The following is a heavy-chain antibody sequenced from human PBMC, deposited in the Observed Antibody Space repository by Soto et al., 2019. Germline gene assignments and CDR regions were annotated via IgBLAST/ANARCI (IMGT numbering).Heavy chain of an antibody. CDR3: ASVAAAGDAFDI. V-gene: IGHV6-1*01. J-gene: IGHJ3*02. CDR1: GYSVSSNSAA. Sequence: SHTLSLTCAISGYSVSSNSAAWNWIRQSPSRGLEWLGRTYYRSKWYNDYAVSVKSRITINPDTSKNQFSLQLNSVTPEDTAVYYCASVAAAGDAFDIWGQGTMVTVSS. CDR2: TYYRSKWYN. D-gene: IGHD6-13*01.